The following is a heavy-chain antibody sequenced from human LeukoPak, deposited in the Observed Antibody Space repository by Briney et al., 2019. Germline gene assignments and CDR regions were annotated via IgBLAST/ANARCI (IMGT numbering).Heavy chain of an antibody. CDR3: ARQDIVVVPAAIAPDY. D-gene: IGHD2-2*02. V-gene: IGHV4-39*01. CDR2: IYYSGST. CDR1: GGSISSSSYY. Sequence: SSETLSLTCTVSGGSISSSSYYWGWIRQPPGKGLEWIGSIYYSGSTYYNPSLKSRVTISVDTSKNQFSLKLSSVTAADTAVYYCARQDIVVVPAAIAPDYWGQGTLVTVSS. J-gene: IGHJ4*02.